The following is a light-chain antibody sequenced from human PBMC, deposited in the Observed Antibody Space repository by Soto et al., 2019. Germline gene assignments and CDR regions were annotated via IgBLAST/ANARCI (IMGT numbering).Light chain of an antibody. J-gene: IGKJ1*01. V-gene: IGKV3-15*01. CDR1: QSVSSN. CDR2: GAS. CDR3: QQYNNWPPRGT. Sequence: EIVMTQSPATLSVSPGERATLSCRASQSVSSNLAWYQQKPGQAPRLLIYGASTRATGIPARFSGSGSGTEFPFNLSSLESEDFAVFYCQQYNNWPPRGTFGQGTKVEIK.